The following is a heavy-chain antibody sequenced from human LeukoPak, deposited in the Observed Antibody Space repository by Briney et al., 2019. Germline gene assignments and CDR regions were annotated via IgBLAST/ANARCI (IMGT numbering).Heavy chain of an antibody. J-gene: IGHJ4*02. CDR3: ARGLGYSSGWYGGVDY. Sequence: ASVKVSCKASGYTFTGYYMHWVRQAPGQGLEWMGWINPNSGGTNYAQKFQGRVTMTRDTSISTAYMELSSLRSEDTAVYYCARGLGYSSGWYGGVDYWGQGTLVTVSS. CDR1: GYTFTGYY. D-gene: IGHD6-19*01. CDR2: INPNSGGT. V-gene: IGHV1-2*02.